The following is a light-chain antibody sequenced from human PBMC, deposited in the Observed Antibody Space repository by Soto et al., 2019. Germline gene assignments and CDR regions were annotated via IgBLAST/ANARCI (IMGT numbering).Light chain of an antibody. Sequence: SYELTQPPSVSVSPGQTARITCSGDALPKEYVYWYQQKPGQAPVLPIYKNNERPSGIPERFSGSSSGTKDTLTISGVQAEDEADYYCQSADSSGTYRVFGGGTKLTVL. CDR2: KNN. CDR3: QSADSSGTYRV. J-gene: IGLJ2*01. V-gene: IGLV3-25*03. CDR1: ALPKEY.